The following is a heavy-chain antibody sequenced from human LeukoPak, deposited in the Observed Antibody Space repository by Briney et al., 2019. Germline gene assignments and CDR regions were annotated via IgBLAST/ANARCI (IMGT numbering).Heavy chain of an antibody. CDR1: GGSISSYY. Sequence: SETLSLTCTVSGGSISSYYWGWIRQPPGKGLEWIGSIYHSGSTYYNPSLKSRVTISVDRSKNQFSLKLNSVTAADTAVYYCARVEDCSSTSCYSTYYFDYWGQGTLVTVSS. J-gene: IGHJ4*02. V-gene: IGHV4-39*07. D-gene: IGHD2-2*01. CDR2: IYHSGST. CDR3: ARVEDCSSTSCYSTYYFDY.